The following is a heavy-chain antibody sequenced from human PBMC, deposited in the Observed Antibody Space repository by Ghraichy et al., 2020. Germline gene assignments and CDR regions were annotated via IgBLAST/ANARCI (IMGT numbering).Heavy chain of an antibody. J-gene: IGHJ4*02. D-gene: IGHD5-12*01. CDR2: INPNSGGT. CDR1: GYTFTDFF. Sequence: ASVKVSCKASGYTFTDFFMHWVRQAPGQGLEWMGWINPNSGGTIYAQKFQGRVTMTRDTSISTAYMDLSRLRSDDTAVYYCVRQELVAACIGSCWGQGTLVTVSS. V-gene: IGHV1-2*02. CDR3: VRQELVAACIGSC.